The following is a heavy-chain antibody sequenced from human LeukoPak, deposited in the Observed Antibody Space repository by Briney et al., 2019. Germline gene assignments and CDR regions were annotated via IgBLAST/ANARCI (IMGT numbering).Heavy chain of an antibody. Sequence: SETLSLTCTVSGGSISSGGYYWSWIRQHPGKGLEWIGYIYYSGSTYYNPSLKSRVTISVDTSKNQFSLKLSSVTAADTAVYYCARGTWFGELQYYYYYMDVWGKGTTVTVSS. CDR1: GGSISSGGYY. J-gene: IGHJ6*03. D-gene: IGHD3-10*01. CDR3: ARGTWFGELQYYYYYMDV. CDR2: IYYSGST. V-gene: IGHV4-31*03.